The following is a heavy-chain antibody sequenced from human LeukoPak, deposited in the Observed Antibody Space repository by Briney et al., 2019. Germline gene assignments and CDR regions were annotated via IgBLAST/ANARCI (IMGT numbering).Heavy chain of an antibody. Sequence: GALVTVSCKASGYTFTGYYMHWVRQAPGQGLEWMGWINPNSGGTNYAQKFQGRVTMTRDTSISTAYMELSRLRSDDTAVYYCARYYYDSSGYPIWGQGTMVTVSS. CDR1: GYTFTGYY. D-gene: IGHD3-22*01. J-gene: IGHJ3*02. CDR2: INPNSGGT. V-gene: IGHV1-2*02. CDR3: ARYYYDSSGYPI.